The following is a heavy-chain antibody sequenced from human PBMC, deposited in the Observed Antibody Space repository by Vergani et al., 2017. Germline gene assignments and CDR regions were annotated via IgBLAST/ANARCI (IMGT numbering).Heavy chain of an antibody. CDR3: ARWYYYDSSGYYYVSFYDY. D-gene: IGHD3-22*01. J-gene: IGHJ4*02. V-gene: IGHV1-3*04. CDR1: GSTFTSYA. Sequence: VQLVQSGAEVKKPGASVKVSCKASGSTFTSYAMHWVRQAPGQRLEWMGRINTGNGNTKYSQKFQGRVTITRDTSASTAYMELSSLRSEDTAVYYSARWYYYDSSGYYYVSFYDYWGQGTLVTVSS. CDR2: INTGNGNT.